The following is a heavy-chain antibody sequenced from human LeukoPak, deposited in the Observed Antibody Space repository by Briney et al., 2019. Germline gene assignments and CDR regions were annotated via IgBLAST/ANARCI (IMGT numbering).Heavy chain of an antibody. J-gene: IGHJ4*02. CDR3: AKLWADDSKHPQPV. CDR2: ISDSAGNT. D-gene: IGHD6-13*01. Sequence: GGSLRLSCAVSGFTFSIYGMSWVGQAPGKGLEWVSSISDSAGNTYYAASVKGGFTISRENSKKTLYLQMNSLRAEDRAVYFCAKLWADDSKHPQPVWGQGTLVTVSS. V-gene: IGHV3-23*01. CDR1: GFTFSIYG.